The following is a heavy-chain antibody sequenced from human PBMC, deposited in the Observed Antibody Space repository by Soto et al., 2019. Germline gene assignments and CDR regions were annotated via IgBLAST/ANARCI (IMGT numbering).Heavy chain of an antibody. Sequence: QVQLVQSGAEVRKPGASVKVSCEASGYTFTSYDIYWVRQASGQELEWMGWMNPNTGNSGYAQKFQGRVTMTSDTSISTAHMELSSLRSEDTAVYYCARRAETNGWNGFGADKYYFDFWGQGTLVTVSS. V-gene: IGHV1-8*01. J-gene: IGHJ4*02. CDR3: ARRAETNGWNGFGADKYYFDF. CDR1: GYTFTSYD. D-gene: IGHD1-1*01. CDR2: MNPNTGNS.